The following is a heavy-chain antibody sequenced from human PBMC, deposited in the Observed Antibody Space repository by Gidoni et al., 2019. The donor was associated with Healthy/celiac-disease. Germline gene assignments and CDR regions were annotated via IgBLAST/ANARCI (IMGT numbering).Heavy chain of an antibody. CDR3: ASSYYGSGPYNWFDP. Sequence: EVQLVESGGGLVQPGGSLRLSCAASGFTFSSYSMNWVRQAPGKGLEWVSYISSSSSTIYYADSVKGRFTISRDNAKNSLYLQMNSLRAEDTAVYYCASSYYGSGPYNWFDPWGQGTLVTVSS. D-gene: IGHD3-10*01. V-gene: IGHV3-48*01. J-gene: IGHJ5*02. CDR1: GFTFSSYS. CDR2: ISSSSSTI.